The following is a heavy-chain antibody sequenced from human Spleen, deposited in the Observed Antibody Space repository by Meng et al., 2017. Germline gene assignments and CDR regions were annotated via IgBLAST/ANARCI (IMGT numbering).Heavy chain of an antibody. J-gene: IGHJ4*02. Sequence: QGQLGQSGAEVKKPGASLKVSCEASGYTLSSDGFSWVRQAPGQGLEWLGWINTYNGKTDYAQKFQGRITMTTDTFTSTAYMELRNLRSDDTAVYYCATRGNPYLNCWGQGTLVTVSS. CDR1: GYTLSSDG. CDR3: ATRGNPYLNC. V-gene: IGHV1-18*01. CDR2: INTYNGKT.